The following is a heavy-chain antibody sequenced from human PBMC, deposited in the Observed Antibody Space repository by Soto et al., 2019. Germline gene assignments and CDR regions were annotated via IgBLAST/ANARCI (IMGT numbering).Heavy chain of an antibody. CDR2: IIPIFGTA. D-gene: IGHD3-16*01. V-gene: IGHV1-69*01. CDR3: ARAPLITNSFYYFDY. Sequence: QVQLVQSGAEVKKPGSSVKVSCKASGGTFSSYAISWVRQAPGQGLEWMGGIIPIFGTANYAQKFQGRVTITADESTSKAYMELGSLSSEDTAVYYCARAPLITNSFYYFDYWGQGTLVTVSS. CDR1: GGTFSSYA. J-gene: IGHJ4*02.